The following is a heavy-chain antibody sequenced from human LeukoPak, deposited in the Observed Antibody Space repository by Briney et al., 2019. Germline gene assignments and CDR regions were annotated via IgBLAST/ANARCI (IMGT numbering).Heavy chain of an antibody. CDR1: GGSFSGVY. Sequence: PSETLSLTCAVYGGSFSGVYWSWSRNPPGRGGGWIGEVNHSGSANYNPSLKSRVTISVDTSKNQCSLKLSSVTAEDTAVYYCARVRGNYYDFWSGQRKQNWFVPRGQGTLVTDCS. CDR3: ARVRGNYYDFWSGQRKQNWFVP. CDR2: VNHSGSA. V-gene: IGHV4-34*01. D-gene: IGHD3-3*01. J-gene: IGHJ5*02.